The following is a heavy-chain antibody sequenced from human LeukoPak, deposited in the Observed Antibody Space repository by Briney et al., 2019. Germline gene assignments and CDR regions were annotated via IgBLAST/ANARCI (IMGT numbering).Heavy chain of an antibody. J-gene: IGHJ4*02. V-gene: IGHV3-21*01. D-gene: IGHD1-7*01. CDR2: FSSSSSYI. CDR3: ARSSRELGGYAPWELMPPFDY. Sequence: GGSLRLSCAASGFTFSSYSMNWFRQAPGKGLEWVSSFSSSSSYIYYADSVEGRFTISRDNAKNSLYLQMNSLRAEDTAVYYCARSSRELGGYAPWELMPPFDYWGQGTLVTVSS. CDR1: GFTFSSYS.